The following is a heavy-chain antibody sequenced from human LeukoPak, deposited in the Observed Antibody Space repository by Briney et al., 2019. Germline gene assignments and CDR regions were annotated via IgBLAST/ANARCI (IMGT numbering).Heavy chain of an antibody. D-gene: IGHD3-10*01. CDR3: VLLSLTPG. CDR1: GFTFSTYW. CDR2: ISSDGSNT. V-gene: IGHV3-74*01. Sequence: PGGSLRLSCAASGFTFSTYWMHWVRHAPGKGLVWVSRISSDGSNTNYADSVKGRFTISRDNAKNTLYLQMNSLRPEGTAVYYCVLLSLTPGWGQGTLVTVSS. J-gene: IGHJ4*02.